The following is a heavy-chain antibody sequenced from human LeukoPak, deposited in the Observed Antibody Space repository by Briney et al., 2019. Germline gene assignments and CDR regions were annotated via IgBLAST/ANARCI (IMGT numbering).Heavy chain of an antibody. D-gene: IGHD1-26*01. V-gene: IGHV3-21*01. Sequence: GGSLRLSCAASGFTFSSYSMNWVRQAPGKGLEWVSSISSSSSYIYYADSVKGRFTISRDNAKNSLYLQMNSLRAEDTAVYYCARAGGSYQGFDYWGQGTLVTVSS. CDR1: GFTFSSYS. CDR2: ISSSSSYI. J-gene: IGHJ4*02. CDR3: ARAGGSYQGFDY.